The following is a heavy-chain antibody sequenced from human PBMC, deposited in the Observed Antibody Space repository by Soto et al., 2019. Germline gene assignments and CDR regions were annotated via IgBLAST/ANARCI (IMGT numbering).Heavy chain of an antibody. CDR1: GYTFVTHA. J-gene: IGHJ5*02. CDR3: ARDPSNTSGDRVWFDT. V-gene: IGHV1-18*04. D-gene: IGHD6-19*01. Sequence: QVQLVQSGAEVEKPGASLRLSCRTSGYTFVTHAISRVRQAPGLGLEWMGWSSTYKGDTKFAQKFQGRVAMTRDTSTSTAYMDLRSLTSDDTAVYYCARDPSNTSGDRVWFDTWGQGTLVTVSS. CDR2: SSTYKGDT.